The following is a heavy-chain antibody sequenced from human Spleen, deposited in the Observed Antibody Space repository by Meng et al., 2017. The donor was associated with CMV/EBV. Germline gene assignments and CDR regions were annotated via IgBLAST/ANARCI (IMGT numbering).Heavy chain of an antibody. V-gene: IGHV4-34*01. CDR2: INHSGST. Sequence: QGQLQQWGAGLLKPSETLSLTCAVYGGSFSGYYWSWIRQPPGKGLEWIGEINHSGSTNYNPSLKSRVTMSVDTSKNQFSLKLSSVTAADTAVYYCARILWFGELQYYFDYWGQGTLVTVSS. J-gene: IGHJ4*02. D-gene: IGHD3-10*01. CDR1: GGSFSGYY. CDR3: ARILWFGELQYYFDY.